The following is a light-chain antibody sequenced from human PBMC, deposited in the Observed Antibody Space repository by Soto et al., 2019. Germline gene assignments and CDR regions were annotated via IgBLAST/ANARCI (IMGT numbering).Light chain of an antibody. J-gene: IGKJ4*01. V-gene: IGKV1-39*01. CDR2: TVS. Sequence: DIQMTQSPSSLSASVGAIVPLNCRSSQRFIDYLNWYQQRPGEAPKLLIHTVSTLQSGVPSRFSGSGSGTEFTLTISSLQPEDVAIYYCQQFYSSPTSFGGGTKVDIK. CDR3: QQFYSSPTS. CDR1: QRFIDY.